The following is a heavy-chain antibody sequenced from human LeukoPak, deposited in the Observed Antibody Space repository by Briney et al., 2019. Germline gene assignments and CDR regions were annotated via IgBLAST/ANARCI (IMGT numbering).Heavy chain of an antibody. CDR3: VRPQRGDLYAFYI. CDR1: GFTFSIYW. J-gene: IGHJ3*02. D-gene: IGHD2-21*02. V-gene: IGHV3-74*01. CDR2: INGDGTST. Sequence: PGGSLRLSCAASGFTFSIYWMHWVRQAQGKGLVWVSRINGDGTSTTYADSVRARFTTSRDSAKNTVHLQMNSARVEVTAVYYCVRPQRGDLYAFYIWGQGTMVSVSS.